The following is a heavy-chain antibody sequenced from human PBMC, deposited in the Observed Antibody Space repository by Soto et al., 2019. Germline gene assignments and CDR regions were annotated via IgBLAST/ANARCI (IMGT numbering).Heavy chain of an antibody. CDR3: ATIAPAGDSYFQH. Sequence: SETLSHTCAVYGGSFSGYYWSWIRQPPGKGLEWIGEINHSGSTNYNPSLKSRVTISVDTSKNQFSLKLSSVTAADTAVYYCATIAPAGDSYFQHWGQGTLVTVSS. CDR2: INHSGST. CDR1: GGSFSGYY. V-gene: IGHV4-34*01. D-gene: IGHD6-13*01. J-gene: IGHJ1*01.